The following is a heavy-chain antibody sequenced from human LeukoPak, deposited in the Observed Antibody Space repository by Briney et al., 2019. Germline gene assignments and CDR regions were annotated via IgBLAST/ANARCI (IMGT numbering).Heavy chain of an antibody. CDR1: GGSISSSSYY. V-gene: IGHV4-39*07. D-gene: IGHD3-3*01. CDR3: ARAYDFWSGYRTYYFDY. Sequence: SETLSLTCTVSGGSISSSSYYWGWIRQPPGKGLEWIGSIYYSGSTYYNPSLKSRVTISVDTSKNQFSLKLSSVTAADTAVYYCARAYDFWSGYRTYYFDYWGQGTLVTVSS. CDR2: IYYSGST. J-gene: IGHJ4*02.